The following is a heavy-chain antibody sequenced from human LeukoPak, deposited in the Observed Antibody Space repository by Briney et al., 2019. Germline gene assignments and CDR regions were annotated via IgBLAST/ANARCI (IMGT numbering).Heavy chain of an antibody. CDR3: ARRNYPYYLDY. CDR2: ISDTGTT. Sequence: SETLSLTCTVSGGSINSRNNYWGWIRQPPGKGLERIAIISDTGTTYYSPSLKSRLTISVDTSKNQLSLTLSSVTAADTAVYYCARRNYPYYLDYWGQGTLVTVSS. D-gene: IGHD1-7*01. J-gene: IGHJ4*02. V-gene: IGHV4-39*01. CDR1: GGSINSRNNY.